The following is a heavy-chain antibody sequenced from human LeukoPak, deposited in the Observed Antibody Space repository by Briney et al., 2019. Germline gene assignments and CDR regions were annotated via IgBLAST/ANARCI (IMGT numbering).Heavy chain of an antibody. Sequence: GGSLRLSCAASGCTFSSYSMNWVRQAPGKGLEWVSSISSTSSYIYYADSVKGRFTISRDNAKNSLFLQMNSLRAEDTAVYYCARELMGLTMIVVVNPIDYWGQGTLVTVSS. CDR1: GCTFSSYS. CDR3: ARELMGLTMIVVVNPIDY. V-gene: IGHV3-21*01. J-gene: IGHJ4*02. CDR2: ISSTSSYI. D-gene: IGHD3-22*01.